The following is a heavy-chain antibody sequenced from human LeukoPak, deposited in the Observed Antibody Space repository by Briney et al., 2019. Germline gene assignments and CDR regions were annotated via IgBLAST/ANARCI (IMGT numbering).Heavy chain of an antibody. CDR2: IHYGGTT. CDR1: GGSISSDNYY. Sequence: SQTLSLTCTVSGGSISSDNYYWSWIRQPPGKGLEWIGYIHYGGTTDYSPALKSRVTMSIDTSKSQFSLKLSSVTAADTAVYYCATWTGSGSDWNTYWGQGILVTVSS. CDR3: ATWTGSGSDWNTY. J-gene: IGHJ4*02. D-gene: IGHD2-21*02. V-gene: IGHV4-61*01.